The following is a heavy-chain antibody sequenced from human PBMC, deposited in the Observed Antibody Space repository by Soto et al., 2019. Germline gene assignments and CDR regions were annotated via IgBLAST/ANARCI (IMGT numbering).Heavy chain of an antibody. J-gene: IGHJ4*02. V-gene: IGHV4-31*03. CDR1: GDSISSGGYY. CDR3: ARVTPAAGTPY. CDR2: IDYSGST. Sequence: VQLQESGPGLVKPSQTLSLTCSVSGDSISSGGYYWSWIRQYPGKGLEWVGYIDYSGSTYYNSSRKSRLTISADMSKNQFSLKLRSVTAADTAVYYCARVTPAAGTPYWGQGTLVTVSS. D-gene: IGHD6-13*01.